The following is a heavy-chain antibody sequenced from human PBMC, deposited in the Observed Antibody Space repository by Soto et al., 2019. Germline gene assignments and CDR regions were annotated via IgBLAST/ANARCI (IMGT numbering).Heavy chain of an antibody. CDR2: INPHTGVT. D-gene: IGHD6-19*01. CDR1: CYTFTFYY. J-gene: IGHJ4*02. V-gene: IGHV1-2*04. CDR3: ARESGGVAGKIET. Sequence: ASVXVSFKTSCYTFTFYYIHFVRQAPGQGLEWMGWINPHTGVTNYAQNFQGWVTMTRDTSISTVYMEMTRLKSDDTAVYYCARESGGVAGKIETWGQGTLV.